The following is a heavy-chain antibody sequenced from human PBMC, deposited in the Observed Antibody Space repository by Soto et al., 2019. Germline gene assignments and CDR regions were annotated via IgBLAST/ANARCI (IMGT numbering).Heavy chain of an antibody. Sequence: SETLSLTCAVSGGSISSSNWWSWVRQPPGKGLEWIGEIYHSGSTNYNPSLKSRVTISVDKSKNQFSLKLSSVTAADTAVYYCARDTRVAAAGTMGYYYYGMEVWGQGTTVTVSS. V-gene: IGHV4-4*02. J-gene: IGHJ6*02. CDR3: ARDTRVAAAGTMGYYYYGMEV. CDR1: GGSISSSNW. CDR2: IYHSGST. D-gene: IGHD6-13*01.